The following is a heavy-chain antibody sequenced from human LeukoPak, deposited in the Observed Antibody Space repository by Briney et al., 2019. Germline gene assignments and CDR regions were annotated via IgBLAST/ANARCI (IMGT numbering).Heavy chain of an antibody. J-gene: IGHJ3*02. CDR3: ARADLKRGYCSSTSCYTGSVYQAFDI. D-gene: IGHD2-2*02. CDR2: IYYSGST. CDR1: GGSISSYY. V-gene: IGHV4-59*01. Sequence: SETLSLTCTVSGGSISSYYWSWIRQPPGKGLEWIGYIYYSGSTNYNPSLKSRVTISEDTSKNQFSLKLTSVTAADTAVYYCARADLKRGYCSSTSCYTGSVYQAFDIWGQGTMVTVSS.